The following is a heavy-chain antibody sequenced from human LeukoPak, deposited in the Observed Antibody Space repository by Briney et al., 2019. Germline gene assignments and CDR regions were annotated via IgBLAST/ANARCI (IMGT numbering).Heavy chain of an antibody. CDR2: ISGSGSTT. Sequence: GGSLRLSCVASGFTFSSYAISWVRQAPGKGLEWVSGISGSGSTTNYADSVKGWFAISRDNSKNTLYLQMNSLRAEDTAVYYCARGTTAKAFDIWGQGTMVTVSS. CDR1: GFTFSSYA. D-gene: IGHD4-11*01. J-gene: IGHJ3*02. CDR3: ARGTTAKAFDI. V-gene: IGHV3-23*01.